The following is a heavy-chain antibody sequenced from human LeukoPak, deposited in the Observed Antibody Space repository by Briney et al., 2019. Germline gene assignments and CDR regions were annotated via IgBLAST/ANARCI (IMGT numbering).Heavy chain of an antibody. D-gene: IGHD3-22*01. J-gene: IGHJ4*02. V-gene: IGHV3-23*01. CDR1: GFTFNMYA. Sequence: GGSLRLSCAASGFTFNMYAMSWLRQAPGKGLEWVAGISISGFKTYYGDSVKGRVTISRDNSKSTVYLQLDDLRAEDTAVYYCAKEFYDYYDSSGSVLLWGQGTLVTVSS. CDR3: AKEFYDYYDSSGSVLL. CDR2: ISISGFKT.